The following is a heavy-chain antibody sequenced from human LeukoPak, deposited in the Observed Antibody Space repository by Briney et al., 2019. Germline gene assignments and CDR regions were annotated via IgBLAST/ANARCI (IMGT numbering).Heavy chain of an antibody. V-gene: IGHV1-2*02. CDR2: INPNSGGT. CDR3: ARDXREXPPYYYYYMDV. D-gene: IGHD1-26*01. CDR1: GYTFTGYY. Sequence: GASVKVSCKASGYTFTGYYMHWVRQAPGQGLEWMGWINPNSGGTNYAQKFQGRVTMTRDTSISTAYMELRSLRSDDTAVYYCARDXREXPPYYYYYMDVWGKGTTVTVSS. J-gene: IGHJ6*03.